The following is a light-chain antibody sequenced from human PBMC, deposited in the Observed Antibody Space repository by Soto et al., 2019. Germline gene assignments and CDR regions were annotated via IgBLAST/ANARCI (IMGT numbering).Light chain of an antibody. CDR2: DAS. V-gene: IGKV1-33*01. CDR3: QQYDKLVT. J-gene: IGKJ1*01. Sequence: DIQMTQSPSALSASTGDRVTITCQASQDIRHYLNWYKQKPGKAPKLLIYDASKWQTGVPSRFRGSGSGTTFTFIISSLQPEDFAIDYCQQYDKLVTFGQGTKVEMK. CDR1: QDIRHY.